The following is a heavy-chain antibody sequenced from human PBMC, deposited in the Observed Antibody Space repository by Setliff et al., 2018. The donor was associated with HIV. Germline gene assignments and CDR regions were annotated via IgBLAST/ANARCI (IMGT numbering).Heavy chain of an antibody. J-gene: IGHJ4*02. CDR2: IYHSGST. CDR1: TYSISSGFY. CDR3: ARLLPGDYYGSGSYFDY. V-gene: IGHV4-38-2*01. Sequence: SETLSLTCVVSTYSISSGFYWAWIRQPPGKGLEWIGSIYHSGSTYYNPSLKSRVTISIDTSKNQFSLRLTSVTAADTAAYYCARLLPGDYYGSGSYFDYWGQGTLVTVSS. D-gene: IGHD3-10*01.